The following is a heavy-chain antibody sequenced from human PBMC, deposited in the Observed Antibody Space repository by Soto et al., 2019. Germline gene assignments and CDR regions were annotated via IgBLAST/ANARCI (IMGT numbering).Heavy chain of an antibody. J-gene: IGHJ3*02. CDR2: IYYSGST. D-gene: IGHD3-9*01. CDR1: GGSISSGDYY. V-gene: IGHV4-30-4*01. CDR3: ASHNYDILAGFYNAFDI. Sequence: PSETLSLTCTVSGGSISSGDYYWSWIRQPPGKGLEWIGYIYYSGSTYYNPSLKSRVTISVDTSKNQFSLKLSSVTAADTAVYYCASHNYDILAGFYNAFDIWGQGTMVTVSS.